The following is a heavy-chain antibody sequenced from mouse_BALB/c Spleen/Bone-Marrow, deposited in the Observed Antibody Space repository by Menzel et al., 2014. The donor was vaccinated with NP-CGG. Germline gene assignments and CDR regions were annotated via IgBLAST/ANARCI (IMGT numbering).Heavy chain of an antibody. J-gene: IGHJ2*01. Sequence: EVKLEESGAELVKPGASVKLSCTASGFNIKDTYMHWVKQRPEQGLEWIGRIDPANGNTKYDPKLQGKATITADTSSNTAYLQLSSLTSEDTAVYYCASYVYGYYFDYWGQGTTLTVSS. V-gene: IGHV14-3*02. CDR1: GFNIKDTY. D-gene: IGHD2-2*01. CDR3: ASYVYGYYFDY. CDR2: IDPANGNT.